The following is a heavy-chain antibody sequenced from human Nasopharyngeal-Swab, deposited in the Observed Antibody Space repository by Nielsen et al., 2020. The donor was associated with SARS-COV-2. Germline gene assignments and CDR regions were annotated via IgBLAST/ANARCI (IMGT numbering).Heavy chain of an antibody. D-gene: IGHD3-16*01. CDR3: ARPGGSGDPYWYFDL. Sequence: SKTLSLTCSVSGDSIISYYWSWIRQPPGKGLEWIGYMYYSGSTSHNPSLKSRVTISVDTSKNQISLKLTSVTAADTAVYYCARPGGSGDPYWYFDLWGRGTLVTVSS. CDR1: GDSIISYY. J-gene: IGHJ2*01. CDR2: MYYSGST. V-gene: IGHV4-59*01.